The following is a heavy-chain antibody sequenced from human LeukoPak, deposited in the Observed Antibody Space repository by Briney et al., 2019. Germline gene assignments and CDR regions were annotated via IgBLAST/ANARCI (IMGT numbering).Heavy chain of an antibody. CDR1: GYTFTSYG. V-gene: IGHV1-18*01. CDR3: ARDPLSYVDTAMVSLDY. CDR2: ISAYNGNT. J-gene: IGHJ4*02. D-gene: IGHD5-18*01. Sequence: ASVKVSCKASGYTFTSYGISWVRQAPGQGLEGMGWISAYNGNTNYAQKLQGRVTMTTDTSTSTAYMELRSLRSDDTAVYYCARDPLSYVDTAMVSLDYWGQGTLVTVSS.